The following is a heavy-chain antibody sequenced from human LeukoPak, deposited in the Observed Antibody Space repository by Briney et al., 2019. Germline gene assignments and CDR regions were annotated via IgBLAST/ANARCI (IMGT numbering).Heavy chain of an antibody. V-gene: IGHV3-23*01. CDR3: ASFGCCSSTSCYGYYYYGMDV. CDR2: ISGSGGST. Sequence: SGGSLRLSCAASGFTFSSYAMSWVRQAPGKGLEWVSAISGSGGSTYYADSVKGRFTISRDNSKNTLYLQMNSLRAEDTAVYYCASFGCCSSTSCYGYYYYGMDVWGQGTTVTVSS. J-gene: IGHJ6*02. CDR1: GFTFSSYA. D-gene: IGHD2-2*03.